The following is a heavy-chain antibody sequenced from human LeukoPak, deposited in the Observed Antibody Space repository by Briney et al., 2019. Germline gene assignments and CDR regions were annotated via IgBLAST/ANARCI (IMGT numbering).Heavy chain of an antibody. D-gene: IGHD7-27*01. CDR3: ATIGDRRTGELYRIDY. V-gene: IGHV3-30*19. CDR1: GFTFSSYG. CDR2: VSYDGSNK. J-gene: IGHJ4*02. Sequence: GRSLGLSCAASGFTFSSYGMHWVRQAPGKGLEWVAVVSYDGSNKYYADSVKGRFTISRDNSKNTLYLQMNSLRPEDAAIYYCATIGDRRTGELYRIDYWGQGTLVTVSS.